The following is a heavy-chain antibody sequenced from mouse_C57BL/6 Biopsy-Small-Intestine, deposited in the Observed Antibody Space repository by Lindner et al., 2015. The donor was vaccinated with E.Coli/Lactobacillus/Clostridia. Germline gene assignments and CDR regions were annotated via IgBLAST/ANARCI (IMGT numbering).Heavy chain of an antibody. CDR1: GYTFTSYW. CDR2: IHPRDISS. V-gene: IGHV1-64*01. J-gene: IGHJ1*03. CDR3: AKSDWNSHWYFDV. Sequence: VQLQESGADLLKPGASVKLSCKASGYTFTSYWMHWVSQRPGQGLEWIGMIHPRDISSNYNENFKKKATLTVDRSSNTAYIQLNSLTSEDSAVYYCAKSDWNSHWYFDVWGTGTTVTVSS. D-gene: IGHD3-1*01.